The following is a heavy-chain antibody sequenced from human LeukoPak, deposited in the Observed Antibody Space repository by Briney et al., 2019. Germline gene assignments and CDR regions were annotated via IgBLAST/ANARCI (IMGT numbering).Heavy chain of an antibody. V-gene: IGHV4-61*02. D-gene: IGHD6-19*01. Sequence: SESLSLTCTVSGGSISSGSYYWSWIRQPAGKGLEWIGRIYTSGSTNYNPSLKSRVTISVDTSKNQCSLKLSSVTAADTAVYYCARDPSLWEQWPYFDYWGQGTLVTVSS. CDR2: IYTSGST. CDR1: GGSISSGSYY. J-gene: IGHJ4*02. CDR3: ARDPSLWEQWPYFDY.